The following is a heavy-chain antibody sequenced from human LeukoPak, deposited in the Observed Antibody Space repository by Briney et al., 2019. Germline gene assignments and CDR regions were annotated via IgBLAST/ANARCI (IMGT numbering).Heavy chain of an antibody. V-gene: IGHV3-23*01. Sequence: GGSLRLSCAASGFTFSNYAMSWVRQAPGEGLEWVSTISGSGGSTYYADSVKGRVSISRDNSKNTLYLQMNSLRAEDTAVYYCAKDRNSEGGAAKNYWGQGTLVTVSS. J-gene: IGHJ4*02. CDR1: GFTFSNYA. CDR2: ISGSGGST. D-gene: IGHD1-26*01. CDR3: AKDRNSEGGAAKNY.